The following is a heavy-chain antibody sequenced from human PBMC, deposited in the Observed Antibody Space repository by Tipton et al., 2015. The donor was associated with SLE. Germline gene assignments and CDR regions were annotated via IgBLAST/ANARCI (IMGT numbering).Heavy chain of an antibody. V-gene: IGHV4-61*01. Sequence: TLSLTCTVSGGSISSGSYYWSWIRQPPGKGLEWIGYIYYSGSTNYNPSPKSRVTISVDTSKNQFSLKLSSVTAADTAVYYCARDTATMIPGAFDIWGQGTMVTVSS. CDR1: GGSISSGSYY. CDR2: IYYSGST. CDR3: ARDTATMIPGAFDI. D-gene: IGHD3-22*01. J-gene: IGHJ3*02.